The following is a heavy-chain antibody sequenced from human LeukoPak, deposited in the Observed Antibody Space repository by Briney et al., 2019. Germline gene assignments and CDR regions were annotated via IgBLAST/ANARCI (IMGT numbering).Heavy chain of an antibody. CDR3: ARSAYSGYDYGGFDY. V-gene: IGHV4-31*11. CDR2: IYYSGST. CDR1: GGSFSGYY. J-gene: IGHJ4*02. D-gene: IGHD5-12*01. Sequence: SETLSLTCAVYGGSFSGYYWSWIRQHPGEGLEWIGYIYYSGSTYYNPSLKSRVTISVDTSKNQFSLKLSSVTAADTAVYYCARSAYSGYDYGGFDYWGQGTLVTVSS.